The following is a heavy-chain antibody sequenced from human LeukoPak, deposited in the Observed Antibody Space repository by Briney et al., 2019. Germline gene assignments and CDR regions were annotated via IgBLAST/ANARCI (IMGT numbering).Heavy chain of an antibody. V-gene: IGHV1-2*02. CDR2: INPNSGGT. Sequence: GASVKVSCKASGYTFTSYDINWVRQATGQGLEWMGWINPNSGGTNYAQKFQGRVTMTRDTSISTAYMELSRLRSDDTAVYYCARDLQWPDAFDIWGQGTMVTVSS. J-gene: IGHJ3*02. D-gene: IGHD6-19*01. CDR1: GYTFTSYD. CDR3: ARDLQWPDAFDI.